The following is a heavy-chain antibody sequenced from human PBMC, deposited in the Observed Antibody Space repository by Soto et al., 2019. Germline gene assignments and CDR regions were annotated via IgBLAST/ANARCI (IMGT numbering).Heavy chain of an antibody. J-gene: IGHJ5*02. Sequence: QITLKTSGPTLMKPTQTLTLTCTFSGFSLSTSGVGVGWIRQRPGKALEWLALIYWDDDKRYSPSLKSRLTITKDPSKNQVVLTMTNMDPVDTATYYCAHRRSTYYYDSTFDPWGQGTLVTVSS. CDR1: GFSLSTSGVG. V-gene: IGHV2-5*02. CDR2: IYWDDDK. D-gene: IGHD3-22*01. CDR3: AHRRSTYYYDSTFDP.